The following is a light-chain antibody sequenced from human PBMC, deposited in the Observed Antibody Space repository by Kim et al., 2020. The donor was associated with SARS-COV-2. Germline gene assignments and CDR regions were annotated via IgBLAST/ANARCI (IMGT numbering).Light chain of an antibody. J-gene: IGKJ2*01. CDR1: QSVSSY. V-gene: IGKV3-11*01. CDR3: QQRSNWPPYT. CDR2: DAS. Sequence: EIVLTQSPATLSLSLGERATLSCRASQSVSSYLAWYQQKPGQAPRLLIYDASNRATGIPARFSGSGSGTDFTLTISSLEPEDFAVYYCQQRSNWPPYTFGQGTKLEI.